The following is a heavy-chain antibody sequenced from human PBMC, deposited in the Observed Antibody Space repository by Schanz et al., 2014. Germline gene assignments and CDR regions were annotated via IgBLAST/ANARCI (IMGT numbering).Heavy chain of an antibody. CDR1: GFTFSSYA. D-gene: IGHD4-17*01. J-gene: IGHJ4*02. V-gene: IGHV3-23*04. CDR3: ARPRFDYGEVDY. CDR2: ISGSGGST. Sequence: EGQLAESGGGLVQPGGSLRLSCAASGFTFSSYAMSWVRQAPGKGLEWVSGISGSGGSTYYADSVKGRFTISRDNSKNTLYLQMNSLRAEDTAVYYCARPRFDYGEVDYWGQGTLVTVSS.